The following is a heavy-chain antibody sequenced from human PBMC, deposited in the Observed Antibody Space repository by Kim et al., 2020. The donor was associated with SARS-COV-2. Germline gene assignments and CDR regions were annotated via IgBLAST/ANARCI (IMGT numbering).Heavy chain of an antibody. CDR1: GFTFSSYS. V-gene: IGHV3-21*01. D-gene: IGHD6-6*01. Sequence: GGSLRLSCAASGFTFSSYSMNWVRQAPGKGLEWVSSISSSSSYIYYADSVKGRFTISRDNAKNSLYLQMNSLRAEDTAVYYCARDFSRYSSSSEYYYYGMDVWGQGTTVTVSS. CDR3: ARDFSRYSSSSEYYYYGMDV. CDR2: ISSSSSYI. J-gene: IGHJ6*02.